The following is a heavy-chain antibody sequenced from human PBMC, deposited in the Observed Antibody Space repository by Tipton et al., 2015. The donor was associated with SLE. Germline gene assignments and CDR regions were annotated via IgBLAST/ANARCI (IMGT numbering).Heavy chain of an antibody. CDR1: GGSFSGYY. D-gene: IGHD5-12*01. CDR3: ARGGYEH. J-gene: IGHJ4*02. CDR2: INHSGST. Sequence: LRLSCAVYGGSFSGYYWSWIRQPPGKGLEWIGEINHSGSTNYNPSLKSRVTISVDTSKNQFSLKLSSVTAADTAVHYCARGGYEHWGQGTLVTVSS. V-gene: IGHV4-34*01.